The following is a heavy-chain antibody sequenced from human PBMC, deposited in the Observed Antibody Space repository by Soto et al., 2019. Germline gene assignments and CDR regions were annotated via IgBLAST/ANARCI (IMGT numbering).Heavy chain of an antibody. V-gene: IGHV4-59*01. J-gene: IGHJ2*01. CDR2: IYYSGST. CDR1: GGSFSGYY. Sequence: SETLSLTCAVYGGSFSGYYWSWIRQPPGKGLEWIGYIYYSGSTNYNPSLKSRVTISVDTSKNQFSLKLSSVTAADTAVYYCARSVVADYWYFDLWGRGTLVTVSS. CDR3: ARSVVADYWYFDL. D-gene: IGHD2-15*01.